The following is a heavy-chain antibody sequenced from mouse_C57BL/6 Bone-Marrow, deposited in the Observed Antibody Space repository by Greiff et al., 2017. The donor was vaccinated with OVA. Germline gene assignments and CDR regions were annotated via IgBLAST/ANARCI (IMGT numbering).Heavy chain of an antibody. V-gene: IGHV1-15*01. CDR2: IDPETGGT. CDR3: TSRLFAY. D-gene: IGHD1-2*01. J-gene: IGHJ3*01. CDR1: GYTFTDYE. Sequence: QAQLQQSGAELVRPGASVTLSCKASGYTFTDYEMHWVKQTPVHGLEWIGAIDPETGGTAYNQKFKGKAILTADKSSSTAYMELRSLTSEDSAVYYCTSRLFAYWGQGTLVTVSA.